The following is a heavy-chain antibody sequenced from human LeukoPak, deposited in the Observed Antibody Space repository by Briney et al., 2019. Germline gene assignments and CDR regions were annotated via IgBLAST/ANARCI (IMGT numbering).Heavy chain of an antibody. CDR1: GGSISSSSYY. CDR2: IYYSGST. Sequence: PSETLSLTCTVSGGSISSSSYYWGWIRQPPGKGLEWIGSIYYSGSTYYNPSLKSRVTISVDTSKNQFSLKLSSVTAADTAVYYCARTMVRGVIIQNWFDPWGQGTLVTVSS. D-gene: IGHD3-10*01. J-gene: IGHJ5*02. V-gene: IGHV4-39*01. CDR3: ARTMVRGVIIQNWFDP.